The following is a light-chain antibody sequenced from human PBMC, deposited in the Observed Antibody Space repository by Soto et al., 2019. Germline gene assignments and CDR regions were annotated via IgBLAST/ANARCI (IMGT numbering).Light chain of an antibody. CDR1: QSVLYSSNNKNY. V-gene: IGKV4-1*01. Sequence: DIVMTQSPDSLAVSLGERATINCKSSQSVLYSSNNKNYLAWYQQKPGQPPKLLSYWASIRESGVPDRFSGSGSGTDFTLTISSLQAEDVAVYYCQQHYSNPLTFGQGTKVEIK. J-gene: IGKJ1*01. CDR3: QQHYSNPLT. CDR2: WAS.